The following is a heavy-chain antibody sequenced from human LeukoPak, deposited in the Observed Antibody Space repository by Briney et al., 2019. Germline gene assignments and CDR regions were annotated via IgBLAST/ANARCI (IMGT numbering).Heavy chain of an antibody. D-gene: IGHD3-10*01. CDR3: AKAGAGQVFVP. CDR2: ISYDGSNK. J-gene: IGHJ5*02. CDR1: GFTLSSYA. Sequence: GGSLRLSCAASGFTLSSYAMTWVRQAPGKGLEWVAVISYDGSNKYYADSVKGRFTISRDNSKNTLYLQMNSLRAEDTAVYYCAKAGAGQVFVPWGQGTLVTVSS. V-gene: IGHV3-30*18.